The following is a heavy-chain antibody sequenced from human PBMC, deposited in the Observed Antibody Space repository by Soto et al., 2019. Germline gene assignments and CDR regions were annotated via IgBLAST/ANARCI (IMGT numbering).Heavy chain of an antibody. J-gene: IGHJ6*02. D-gene: IGHD6-19*01. Sequence: GGSLRLSCAASGFTFSSYGMHWVRQAPGKGLEWVAVISYDGSNKYYADSVKGRFTIARDNSKNTLFLHMSSLRAEDTAVYYCVKDGSSGWPYYYGLDVCGQGTSVTVSS. CDR1: GFTFSSYG. V-gene: IGHV3-30*18. CDR2: ISYDGSNK. CDR3: VKDGSSGWPYYYGLDV.